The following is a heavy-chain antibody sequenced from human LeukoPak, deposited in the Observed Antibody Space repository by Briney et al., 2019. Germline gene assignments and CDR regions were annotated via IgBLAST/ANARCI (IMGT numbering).Heavy chain of an antibody. Sequence: SETLSLTCTVSGGSIRSNSYYWGWIRQPPGKGLEWIGSIYFSGNTYYNPSLKSRVTISVDTSKNQFSLQLSSVTAADTAVYYCATGSSRYYYYMDVWGKGTTVTVSS. D-gene: IGHD3-10*01. J-gene: IGHJ6*03. CDR1: GGSIRSNSYY. V-gene: IGHV4-39*01. CDR3: ATGSSRYYYYMDV. CDR2: IYFSGNT.